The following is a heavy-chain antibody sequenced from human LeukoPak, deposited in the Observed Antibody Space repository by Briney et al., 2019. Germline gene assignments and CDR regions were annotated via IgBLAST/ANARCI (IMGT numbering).Heavy chain of an antibody. J-gene: IGHJ6*02. CDR1: RFTFSDYD. D-gene: IGHD2-2*01. V-gene: IGHV3-48*03. CDR2: ISSSDNSI. CDR3: ARGYAYGMDV. Sequence: GGSLRLSCAASRFTFSDYDVNWVRQAPGKGLEWVSYISSSDNSIYYADSVKGRFTISRDNAKNSLYLQMNNLRAEDTALYYCARGYAYGMDVWGQGTTVTVSS.